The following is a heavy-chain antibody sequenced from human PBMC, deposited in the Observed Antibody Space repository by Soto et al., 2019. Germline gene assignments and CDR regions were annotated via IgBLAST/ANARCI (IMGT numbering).Heavy chain of an antibody. D-gene: IGHD3-9*01. CDR1: GDSITKSGHY. Sequence: SETLSRTCTVSGDSITKSGHYWGWIRQPPVRGLEWIGGIDYRGSTLYNPSLRSRITMSIDKSKKFFSLKLTSVSAADTALSNFTSIVTPYDTPAPNWFSPWGQGTLDNVST. V-gene: IGHV4-39*02. J-gene: IGHJ5*02. CDR2: IDYRGST. CDR3: TSIVTPYDTPAPNWFSP.